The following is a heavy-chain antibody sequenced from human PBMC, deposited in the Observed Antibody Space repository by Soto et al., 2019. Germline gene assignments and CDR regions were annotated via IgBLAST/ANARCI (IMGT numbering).Heavy chain of an antibody. CDR2: IYYSGST. J-gene: IGHJ4*02. CDR1: GGSITTTDYF. Sequence: QLQLQASGPGLVRPSETLSLTCTVSGGSITTTDYFWGWIRQPPGKGLEWIGNIYYSGSTYYNPSLKSRVTISADTSKNQFSLKVNSVTAADTAVYYCARRRGGSSLRDYWGQGTLVAVS. CDR3: ARRRGGSSLRDY. V-gene: IGHV4-39*01. D-gene: IGHD2-15*01.